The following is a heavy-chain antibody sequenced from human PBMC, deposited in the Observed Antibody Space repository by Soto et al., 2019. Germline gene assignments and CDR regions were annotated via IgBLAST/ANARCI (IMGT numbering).Heavy chain of an antibody. CDR3: ARDFPMGPMIVAVITGTGGY. V-gene: IGHV3-30-3*01. J-gene: IGHJ4*02. CDR2: ISYDGSNK. CDR1: GFTFSSYA. D-gene: IGHD3-22*01. Sequence: QVQLVESGGGVVQPGRSLRLSCAASGFTFSSYAMHWVRQAPGKGLEWVAVISYDGSNKYYADSVKGRFTISRENSKNTLYLQMNSLRAEDTAVYYCARDFPMGPMIVAVITGTGGYWGQGTLVTVSS.